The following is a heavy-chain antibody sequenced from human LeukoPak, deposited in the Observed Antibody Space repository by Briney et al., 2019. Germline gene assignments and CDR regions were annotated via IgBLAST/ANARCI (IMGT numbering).Heavy chain of an antibody. CDR1: GYTFTSYD. CDR2: VNPNSGNT. D-gene: IGHD3-3*01. V-gene: IGHV1-8*01. J-gene: IGHJ5*02. Sequence: ASVTVSCKASGYTFTSYDINWVRQAPGQGLEWMGWVNPNSGNTGYAQKFQGRVTMTRNTSISTAYMELSSLRSEDTAVYYCARGHITIFGVVNWFDPWGQGTLVTVSS. CDR3: ARGHITIFGVVNWFDP.